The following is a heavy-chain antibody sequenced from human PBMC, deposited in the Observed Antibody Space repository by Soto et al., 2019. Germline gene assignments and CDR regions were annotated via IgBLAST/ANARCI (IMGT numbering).Heavy chain of an antibody. Sequence: ESGPTLVNPTETLTLTCTFSGFSLTTTGVGVGWIRQPPGKALEWLAVVFWDGGERYSPSLKSRVTITKDTSKDQVVLTMTNMDPADTATYYCTQVYGSGSWGWYFHSWGQGTLVTFSS. CDR3: TQVYGSGSWGWYFHS. V-gene: IGHV2-5*02. D-gene: IGHD1-26*01. J-gene: IGHJ4*02. CDR2: VFWDGGE. CDR1: GFSLTTTGVG.